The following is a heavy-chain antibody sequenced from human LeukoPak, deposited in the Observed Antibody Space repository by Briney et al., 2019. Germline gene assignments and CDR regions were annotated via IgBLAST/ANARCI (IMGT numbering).Heavy chain of an antibody. Sequence: GGSLRLSCAASGFTFSSYWMSWVRQAPGKGLEWVANIKQDGSEKYYVDSVKGRFTISRDNAKNSLYLQMNSLRAEDTAVYYCARDNYDYVWGSYRYIYYYYGMDVWGQGTTVTVSS. CDR3: ARDNYDYVWGSYRYIYYYYGMDV. J-gene: IGHJ6*02. V-gene: IGHV3-7*01. D-gene: IGHD3-16*02. CDR2: IKQDGSEK. CDR1: GFTFSSYW.